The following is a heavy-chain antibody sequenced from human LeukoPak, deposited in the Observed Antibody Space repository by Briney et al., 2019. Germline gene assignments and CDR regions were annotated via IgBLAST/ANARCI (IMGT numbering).Heavy chain of an antibody. CDR2: ISSSSSYI. V-gene: IGHV3-21*01. Sequence: GGSLRLSCAVSGFTFSSYWMNWVRQAPGKGLEWVSSISSSSSYIYYADSVKGRFTISRDNAKNSLYLQMDSLRAEDTAVYYCARGPYSSSDYWGQGTLVTVSS. D-gene: IGHD6-6*01. CDR1: GFTFSSYW. CDR3: ARGPYSSSDY. J-gene: IGHJ4*02.